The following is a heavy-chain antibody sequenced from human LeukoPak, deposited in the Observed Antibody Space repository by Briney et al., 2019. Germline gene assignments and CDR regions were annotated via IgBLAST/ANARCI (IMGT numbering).Heavy chain of an antibody. D-gene: IGHD6-19*01. CDR3: ARDGPVAGVELDQ. V-gene: IGHV3-20*04. J-gene: IGHJ4*02. CDR2: ITWNGGIT. Sequence: GGSLRLSCAAPGFPFDNYGMAWVRQAPGKGLEWVSGITWNGGITAYADSVKGRFTISRDNAKNSLYLQVNSLRAEDTALYYCARDGPVAGVELDQWGQGTLVTVSS. CDR1: GFPFDNYG.